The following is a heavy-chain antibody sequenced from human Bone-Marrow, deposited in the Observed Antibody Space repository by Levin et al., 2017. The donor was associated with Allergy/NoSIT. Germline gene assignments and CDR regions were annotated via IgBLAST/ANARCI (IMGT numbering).Heavy chain of an antibody. CDR3: ARDPLDYGTNSGNY. V-gene: IGHV4-4*02. CDR2: IYHGGRT. D-gene: IGHD4-17*01. Sequence: SETLSLTCTVSGGSVSSSTWWSWVRQSPGKGLEWIGEIYHGGRTNYNPSLKSRVSMSVDKSKSQFSLKLSSVTAADTAVYYCARDPLDYGTNSGNYWGQGTLVTVSS. CDR1: GGSVSSSTW. J-gene: IGHJ4*02.